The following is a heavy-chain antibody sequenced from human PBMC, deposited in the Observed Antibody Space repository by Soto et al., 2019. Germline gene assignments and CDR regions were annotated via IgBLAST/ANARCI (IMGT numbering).Heavy chain of an antibody. Sequence: QVQLMQSGAEVKKPGASVKVSCKASGYTFTGYYMHWVRQAPGQGLEWMGWINPNSGGTNYAQKFQGWVTMTRDTSISTAYMELSRLRSDDTAVYYCARSREHSSAGFDPWGQGTLVTVSS. V-gene: IGHV1-2*04. J-gene: IGHJ5*02. D-gene: IGHD6-19*01. CDR1: GYTFTGYY. CDR2: INPNSGGT. CDR3: ARSREHSSAGFDP.